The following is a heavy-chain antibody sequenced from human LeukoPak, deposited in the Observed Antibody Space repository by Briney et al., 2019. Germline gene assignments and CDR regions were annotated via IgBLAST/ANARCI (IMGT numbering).Heavy chain of an antibody. V-gene: IGHV3-21*01. J-gene: IGHJ5*02. CDR2: ISSSSSYI. Sequence: GGSLRLSCAASGFTFSSYSMNWVRQAPGKGLEWVSSISSSSSYIYYADSVKGRFTISRDNAKNSLYLQMNSLRAEDTAVYYYAKNSGSQNWFDPWGQGTLVTVSS. CDR1: GFTFSSYS. CDR3: AKNSGSQNWFDP. D-gene: IGHD1-26*01.